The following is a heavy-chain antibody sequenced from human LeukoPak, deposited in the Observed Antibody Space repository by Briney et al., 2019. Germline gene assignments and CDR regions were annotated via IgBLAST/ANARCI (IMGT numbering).Heavy chain of an antibody. CDR3: ARDMGSSSYYMDV. CDR1: GFTFSSYE. J-gene: IGHJ6*03. CDR2: ISSGSGTI. Sequence: PGGSLRLSCAASGFTFSSYEMNWVRQAPGKGLEWISYISSGSGTIYYADSVKGRFTISRDNAKNSLYLQMNSLRAEDTAVYYCARDMGSSSYYMDVWGKGTTVTVSS. D-gene: IGHD6-6*01. V-gene: IGHV3-48*03.